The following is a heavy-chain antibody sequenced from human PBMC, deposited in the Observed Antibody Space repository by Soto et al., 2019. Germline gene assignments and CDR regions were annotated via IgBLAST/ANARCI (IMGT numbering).Heavy chain of an antibody. CDR2: SSATGSGT. J-gene: IGHJ5*01. D-gene: IGHD1-7*01. CDR1: GFTFSSYG. CDR3: AKDRRAGGNYGFDFDF. V-gene: IGHV3-23*01. Sequence: EMQLLESGGGLVQPGGSLRLSCAVSGFTFSSYGMTWVRQAPGKGLEWISFSSATGSGTYYADSVKGRFTISRDNSRNTLYLQTTSLRADETAVYYCAKDRRAGGNYGFDFDFWGQGAQVIVSS.